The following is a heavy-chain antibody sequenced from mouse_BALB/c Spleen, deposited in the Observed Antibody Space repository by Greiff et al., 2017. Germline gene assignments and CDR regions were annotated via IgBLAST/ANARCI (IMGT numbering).Heavy chain of an antibody. CDR1: GFSLTSYG. V-gene: IGHV2-9*02. D-gene: IGHD2-1*01. CDR3: ARSYYGNYDYAMDY. J-gene: IGHJ4*01. Sequence: QVQLQQSGPGLVAPSQSLSITCTVSGFSLTSYGVHWVRQPPGKGLEWLGVIWAGGSTNYNSALMSRLSISKDNSKSQVFLKMNSLQTDDTAMYYWARSYYGNYDYAMDYWGQGTSVTVSS. CDR2: IWAGGST.